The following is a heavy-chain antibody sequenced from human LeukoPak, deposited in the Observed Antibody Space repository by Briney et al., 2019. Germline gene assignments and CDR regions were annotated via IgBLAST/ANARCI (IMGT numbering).Heavy chain of an antibody. Sequence: SETLSLTCAVYGGSLSGYYWSCIREPPGEGLEWIGEINHSGSTNYNPSLKSRVTISVDTSKNQFSLKLSSVTPADTAVYYCARGPPLRYFDWSYYFDYWGQGTLVTVSS. V-gene: IGHV4-34*01. CDR3: ARGPPLRYFDWSYYFDY. D-gene: IGHD3-9*01. CDR2: INHSGST. J-gene: IGHJ4*02. CDR1: GGSLSGYY.